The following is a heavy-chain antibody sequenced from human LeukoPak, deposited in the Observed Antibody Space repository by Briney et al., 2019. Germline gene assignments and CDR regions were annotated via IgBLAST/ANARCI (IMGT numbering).Heavy chain of an antibody. V-gene: IGHV3-66*03. D-gene: IGHD3/OR15-3a*01. Sequence: GGSLRLSCAVSGFRFSDYYMSWVRQAPGKGLEWVGLIRDSGEAFYSDFVRGRFAISRDESENTLYLQMNSLRGEDTAVYFCARDRAALQDWVEFDPWGQGTPVTVSS. CDR3: ARDRAALQDWVEFDP. J-gene: IGHJ5*02. CDR1: GFRFSDYY. CDR2: IRDSGEA.